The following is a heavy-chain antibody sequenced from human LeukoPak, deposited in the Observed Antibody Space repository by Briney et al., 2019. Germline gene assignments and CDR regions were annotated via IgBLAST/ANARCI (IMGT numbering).Heavy chain of an antibody. D-gene: IGHD4-17*01. CDR1: GFTFSSYE. V-gene: IGHV3-48*03. CDR2: ISSSGSTI. Sequence: PGGSLRLSCAASGFTFSSYEMSWVRQAPGKGLEWVSYISSSGSTIYYADSVKGRFTISRDNAKNSLYLQMNSLRAEDTAIYYCASTVTTWRPDYWGQGTLVTVSS. J-gene: IGHJ4*02. CDR3: ASTVTTWRPDY.